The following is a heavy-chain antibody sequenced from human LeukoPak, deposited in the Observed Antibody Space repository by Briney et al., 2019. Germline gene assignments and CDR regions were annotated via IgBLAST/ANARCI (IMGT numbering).Heavy chain of an antibody. CDR3: ARGPNSNWSGLDF. V-gene: IGHV3-21*01. J-gene: IGHJ4*02. CDR1: GFTFSSYS. Sequence: GGSLRLSCAASGFTFSSYSMNWVRQAPGKGLEWVSSISSSSSYIYYADSVKGRFTISRDNAKNSLYLQMNSLRAEDTAVYYCARGPNSNWSGLDFWGQGTLLTVSS. CDR2: ISSSSSYI. D-gene: IGHD6-6*01.